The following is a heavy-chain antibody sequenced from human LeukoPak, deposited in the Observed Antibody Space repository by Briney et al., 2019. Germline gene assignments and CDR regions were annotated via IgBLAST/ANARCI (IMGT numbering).Heavy chain of an antibody. D-gene: IGHD4-17*01. V-gene: IGHV3-23*01. Sequence: PGGSLRLSCAASGFTFSSYAMSWVREAPGKGREWVSAISGSGGSTYYADSVKGRFTISRDNSKNTLYLQMNSLRAEDTAVYYCAKDQQPWGYDYGDYPLGYWGQGTLVTVSS. CDR3: AKDQQPWGYDYGDYPLGY. J-gene: IGHJ4*02. CDR1: GFTFSSYA. CDR2: ISGSGGST.